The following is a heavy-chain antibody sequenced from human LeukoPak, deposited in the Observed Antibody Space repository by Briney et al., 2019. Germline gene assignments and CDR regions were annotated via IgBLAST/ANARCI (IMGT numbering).Heavy chain of an antibody. J-gene: IGHJ3*02. CDR1: GFDFSIHA. V-gene: IGHV3-23*01. CDR2: IGSADKT. D-gene: IGHD3-10*02. CDR3: AKDYVNRNEVYDPFDM. Sequence: GGSLRLSCEASGFDFSIHAMSWVRQAPGKGLEWVSTIGSADKTYYADSVKGRFTISRDDSRNTLYLQMSSLRVEDTALYFCAKDYVNRNEVYDPFDMWGQGTRVTVSS.